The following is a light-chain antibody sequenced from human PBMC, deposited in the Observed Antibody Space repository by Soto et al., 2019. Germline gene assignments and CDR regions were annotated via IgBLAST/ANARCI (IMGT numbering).Light chain of an antibody. V-gene: IGKV1-39*01. CDR1: QSISSY. CDR2: AAS. Sequence: DIQMTQSPSSLSASVGDRVTITCRASQSISSYLNWYQQKPGKAPNLLIYAASSLQSGVPSKFSGSGSGTDFTLTISSLQPEDFATYYCQQSYSSPFTFGPETKVDIK. CDR3: QQSYSSPFT. J-gene: IGKJ3*01.